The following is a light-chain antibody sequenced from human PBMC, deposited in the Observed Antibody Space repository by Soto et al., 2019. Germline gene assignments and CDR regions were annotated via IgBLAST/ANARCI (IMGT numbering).Light chain of an antibody. CDR3: QQSYNSPQT. CDR1: QSISSY. CDR2: AAS. V-gene: IGKV1-39*01. J-gene: IGKJ1*01. Sequence: DIQMTQSPSSLSASVGDRVTITCRASQSISSYLNWYQQKPGKAPKLLIYAASSLQSGVPSRFSGSGSGTDFTLTINSLRPEDFATYSCQQSYNSPQTFGQGTKVDIK.